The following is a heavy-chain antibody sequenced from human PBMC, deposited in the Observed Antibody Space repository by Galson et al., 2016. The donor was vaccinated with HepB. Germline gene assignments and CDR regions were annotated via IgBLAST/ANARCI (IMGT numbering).Heavy chain of an antibody. V-gene: IGHV4-59*01. CDR2: IYYSGGT. J-gene: IGHJ4*02. D-gene: IGHD3-10*01. Sequence: LSLTCTVSGDSISNYYWNWIRQPPGKGLEWIGYIYYSGGTIYNPSLKSRVTISVDTSKNQFSRKLSSVTAADTAVYYCARGYGSGSYYLDHWGQGTLVTVSS. CDR1: GDSISNYY. CDR3: ARGYGSGSYYLDH.